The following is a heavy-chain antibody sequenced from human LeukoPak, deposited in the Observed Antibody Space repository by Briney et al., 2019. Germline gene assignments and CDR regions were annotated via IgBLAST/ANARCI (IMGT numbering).Heavy chain of an antibody. J-gene: IGHJ5*02. V-gene: IGHV3-21*06. CDR2: ISRSSSHI. D-gene: IGHD2-8*01. CDR3: ARVKRQDIVLMVYPEGDWFDR. CDR1: GFILSDYG. Sequence: GETLRLSCAVSGFILSDYGMTWVRQAPGKGLEWVSSISRSSSHIYYADSMKGRFTVTRDSAKNSVYLQINSLRAEDTAVYYCARVKRQDIVLMVYPEGDWFDRWGQGTPVTVSS.